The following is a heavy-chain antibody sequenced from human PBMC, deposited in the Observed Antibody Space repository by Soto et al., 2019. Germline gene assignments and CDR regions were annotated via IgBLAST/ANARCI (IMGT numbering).Heavy chain of an antibody. J-gene: IGHJ4*02. CDR1: GGSFSGYY. CDR3: ARKEGVVVVVAATPWGRLFDS. V-gene: IGHV4-34*01. CDR2: INHSGST. Sequence: QVQLQQWGAGLLKPSETLSLTCAVYGGSFSGYYWSWIRQPPGKGLEWSGEINHSGSTNYNPSLKSRFTISVDTSENQFSRKLSSVTAADTDVYYCARKEGVVVVVAATPWGRLFDSWGQGTLVTVSS. D-gene: IGHD2-15*01.